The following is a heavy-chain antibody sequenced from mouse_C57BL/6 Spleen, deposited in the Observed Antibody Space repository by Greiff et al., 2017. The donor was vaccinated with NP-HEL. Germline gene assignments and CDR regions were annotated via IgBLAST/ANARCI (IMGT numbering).Heavy chain of an antibody. J-gene: IGHJ4*01. Sequence: EVKVVESGGGLVQPKGSLKLSCAASGFTFNTYAMHWVRQAPGKGLEWVARIRSKSSNYATYYADSVKDRFTISRDDSQSMLYLQMNNLKTEDTAMYYCVRDGAELRNYAMDYWGQGTSVTVSS. CDR2: IRSKSSNYAT. CDR1: GFTFNTYA. V-gene: IGHV10-3*01. CDR3: VRDGAELRNYAMDY. D-gene: IGHD1-1*01.